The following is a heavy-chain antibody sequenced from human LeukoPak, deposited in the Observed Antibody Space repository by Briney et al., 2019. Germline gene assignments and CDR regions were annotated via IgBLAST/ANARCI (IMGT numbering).Heavy chain of an antibody. Sequence: GGSLRLSCAASGFTVSSNYMSWVRQAPGKGLEWVSVIYSGGSTYYADSVKGRFTISRDNAKNSLYLQMNSLRAEDTAVYYCARDVSTGYDFWSGYDYWGQGTLVTVSS. V-gene: IGHV3-66*01. CDR1: GFTVSSNY. D-gene: IGHD3-3*01. CDR3: ARDVSTGYDFWSGYDY. J-gene: IGHJ4*02. CDR2: IYSGGST.